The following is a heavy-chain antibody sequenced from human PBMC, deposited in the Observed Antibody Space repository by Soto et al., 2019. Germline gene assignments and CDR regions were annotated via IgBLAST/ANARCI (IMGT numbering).Heavy chain of an antibody. J-gene: IGHJ6*02. Sequence: QVQLVQSGAEVKKPGASVKVSCKASGYTFTSYYMHWVRQAPGQGLEWMGIINPSGGSTSYAQKFRGRVTMTRDRSTSTVYMELSSLRSEDTAVYYCARALNPYSSWGQYYYYDGMDVWGQGTTVTVSS. D-gene: IGHD6-13*01. CDR2: INPSGGST. CDR1: GYTFTSYY. CDR3: ARALNPYSSWGQYYYYDGMDV. V-gene: IGHV1-46*01.